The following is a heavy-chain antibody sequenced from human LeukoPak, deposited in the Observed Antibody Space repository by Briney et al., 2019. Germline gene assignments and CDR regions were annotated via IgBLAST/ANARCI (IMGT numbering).Heavy chain of an antibody. D-gene: IGHD2-8*02. CDR2: ITGSGDIT. Sequence: GGSLRLSCAASGFTFSNYAMTWVRQAPGKGLEWVSTITGSGDITYNADSVKGRFTISRDNSKNTLYLQMNSLRAEDTAVYYCARDSVVYGYWGQGTLVTVSS. J-gene: IGHJ4*02. V-gene: IGHV3-23*01. CDR1: GFTFSNYA. CDR3: ARDSVVYGY.